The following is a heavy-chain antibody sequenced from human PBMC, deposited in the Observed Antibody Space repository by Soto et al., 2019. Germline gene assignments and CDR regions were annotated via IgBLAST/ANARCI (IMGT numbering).Heavy chain of an antibody. CDR1: GYTFPSYA. CDR3: ARDGRAGVLMVYANNWFDP. D-gene: IGHD2-8*01. J-gene: IGHJ5*02. Sequence: ASVKVSCKASGYTFPSYAMHWVRQASGQRLEWMGWINAGNGNTKYSQKFQGRVTITRDTSASTAYMELSSLRSEDTAVYYCARDGRAGVLMVYANNWFDPWGQGTLVTVSS. V-gene: IGHV1-3*01. CDR2: INAGNGNT.